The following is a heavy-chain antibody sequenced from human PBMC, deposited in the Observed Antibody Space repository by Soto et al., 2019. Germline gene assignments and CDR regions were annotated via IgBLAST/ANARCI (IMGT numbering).Heavy chain of an antibody. V-gene: IGHV4-4*07. CDR2: VYVNADT. CDR3: AREARGDFSGIFDY. J-gene: IGHJ4*02. Sequence: SETLSLTCTVSSDSISRFSWSWIRQAAGKGLEWIGRVYVNADTKYAPSLRSRLNISVDTSKNQFSLRLTSVTAADTVVYFCAREARGDFSGIFDYWGRGTLVTVSS. D-gene: IGHD2-21*02. CDR1: SDSISRFS.